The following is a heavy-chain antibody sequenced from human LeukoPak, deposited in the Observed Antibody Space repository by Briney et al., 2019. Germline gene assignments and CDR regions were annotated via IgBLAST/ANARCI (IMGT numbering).Heavy chain of an antibody. Sequence: SVKVSCKTSGITFSSYAMSWVRQAPGQGLEWMGRIIPMLGLTDYAQKFQGRVTITADKSTSTAYMELSSLRSEDTAVYYCARVHCSGGSCPDAFDIWGQVTMVTVYS. CDR2: IIPMLGLT. J-gene: IGHJ3*02. CDR1: GITFSSYA. V-gene: IGHV1-69*04. D-gene: IGHD2-15*01. CDR3: ARVHCSGGSCPDAFDI.